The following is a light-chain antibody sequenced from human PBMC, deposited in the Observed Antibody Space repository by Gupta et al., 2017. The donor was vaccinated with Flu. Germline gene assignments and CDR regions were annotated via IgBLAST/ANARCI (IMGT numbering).Light chain of an antibody. CDR1: QSVTSNS. J-gene: IGKJ1*01. CDR2: GAS. V-gene: IGKV3-20*01. CDR3: QQHGTSPRT. Sequence: EIVLTQSPGTLSLSPGERATLSCRASQSVTSNSLAWYQQKPGQAPRLLIYGASTRATGIPARFSGSGSGTDFTLTISRLEPEDFVVYYCQQHGTSPRTFGQGTKVEIK.